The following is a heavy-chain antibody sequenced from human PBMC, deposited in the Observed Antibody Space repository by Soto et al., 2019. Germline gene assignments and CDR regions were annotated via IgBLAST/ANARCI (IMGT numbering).Heavy chain of an antibody. CDR1: GFTFSSYA. Sequence: EVQLLESGGGLVQPGGSLRLSCAASGFTFSSYAMSWVRQAPGKGLEWVSDISGSGGSTYYADSVKGRFPISRDNSKNTLYLQMNSLRAEDTAVYYCAKDRRSGYDFDYWGQGTLVTVSS. CDR3: AKDRRSGYDFDY. D-gene: IGHD5-12*01. J-gene: IGHJ4*02. CDR2: ISGSGGST. V-gene: IGHV3-23*01.